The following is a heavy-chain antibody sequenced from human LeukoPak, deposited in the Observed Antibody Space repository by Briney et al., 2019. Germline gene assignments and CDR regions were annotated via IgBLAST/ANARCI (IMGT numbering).Heavy chain of an antibody. D-gene: IGHD3-22*01. J-gene: IGHJ4*02. CDR2: ISWNSGSI. Sequence: GRSLRLSCAASGFTFDDYAMHWVRQAPGKGLEWVSGISWNSGSIGYADSVKGRFTISRDNAKNSLYLQMNSLRAEDTALYYCAKDKTPYYGSSGYPDYWGQGTLVTVSS. V-gene: IGHV3-9*01. CDR3: AKDKTPYYGSSGYPDY. CDR1: GFTFDDYA.